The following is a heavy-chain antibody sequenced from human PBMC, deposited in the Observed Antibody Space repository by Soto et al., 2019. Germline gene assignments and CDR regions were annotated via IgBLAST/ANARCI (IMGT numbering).Heavy chain of an antibody. CDR1: GFTFSSYS. CDR2: ISSSSSYI. V-gene: IGHV3-21*01. J-gene: IGHJ6*02. Sequence: GGSLRLSCAASGFTFSSYSMNWVRQAPGKGLEWVSSISSSSSYIYYADSVKGRFTISRDNSKNTVYLQMNSLRAEDTAVYYCTNYYDSSGYYNPPYYYGMDVWGQGTTVTVSS. D-gene: IGHD3-22*01. CDR3: TNYYDSSGYYNPPYYYGMDV.